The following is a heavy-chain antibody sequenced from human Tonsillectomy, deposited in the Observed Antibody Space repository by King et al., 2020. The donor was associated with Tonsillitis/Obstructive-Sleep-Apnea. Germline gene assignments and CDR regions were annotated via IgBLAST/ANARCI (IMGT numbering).Heavy chain of an antibody. J-gene: IGHJ4*02. Sequence: QLQESGPRLVKPSETLSLTCTVSGGSISSSSYYWGWIRQPPGKGLEWIGTFYYSGSTYYNPSLKNRVTISVDTSKNQFSLKLSSVLAAATSVYYCARHFYYYDTGGYYYAGISPFDYWGQGTLVTVSS. CDR1: GGSISSSSYY. D-gene: IGHD3-22*01. CDR2: FYYSGST. CDR3: ARHFYYYDTGGYYYAGISPFDY. V-gene: IGHV4-39*01.